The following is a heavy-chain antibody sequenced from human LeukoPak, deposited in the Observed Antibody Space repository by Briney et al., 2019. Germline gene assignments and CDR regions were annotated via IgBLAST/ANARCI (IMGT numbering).Heavy chain of an antibody. Sequence: PSETLSLTCAVYGRSFSGYYWSWIRQPPGKGLEWIGEINHSGSTNYNPSLKSRVTISVDTSKNQFSLKLSSVTAADTAVYYCARQLYNWFDPWGQGTLVTVSS. V-gene: IGHV4-34*01. CDR2: INHSGST. CDR3: ARQLYNWFDP. CDR1: GRSFSGYY. J-gene: IGHJ5*02.